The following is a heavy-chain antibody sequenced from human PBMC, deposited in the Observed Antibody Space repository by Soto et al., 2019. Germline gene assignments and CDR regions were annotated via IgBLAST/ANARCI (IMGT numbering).Heavy chain of an antibody. CDR1: GGSFSGYY. J-gene: IGHJ4*02. V-gene: IGHV4-34*01. D-gene: IGHD3-10*01. CDR2: INHSGST. CDR3: ARGGVRGVSDY. Sequence: QVQLQQWGAGLLKPSETLSLTCAVYGGSFSGYYWSWIRQPPGKGLEWIGEINHSGSTNYNPSLKSRVTISVDTSKNQFSLKLSSMTAADTAVYYCARGGVRGVSDYWGQGTLVTVSS.